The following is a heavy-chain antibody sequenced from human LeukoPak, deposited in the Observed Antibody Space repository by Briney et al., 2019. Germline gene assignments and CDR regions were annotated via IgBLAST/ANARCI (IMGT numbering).Heavy chain of an antibody. CDR1: GYSISSGYY. Sequence: PSETLSLTCTVSGYSISSGYYWGWIRQPPGKGLEWIGSIYHSGSTYYNPSLKSRVTISVDTSKNQFSLKLSSVTAADTAVYYCARGQQLVRYCDYWGQGTLVTVSS. CDR3: ARGQQLVRYCDY. J-gene: IGHJ4*02. D-gene: IGHD6-13*01. CDR2: IYHSGST. V-gene: IGHV4-38-2*02.